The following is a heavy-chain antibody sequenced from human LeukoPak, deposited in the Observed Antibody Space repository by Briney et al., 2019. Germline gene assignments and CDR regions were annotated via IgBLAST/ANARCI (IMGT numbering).Heavy chain of an antibody. CDR2: IYDSGNT. J-gene: IGHJ4*02. Sequence: SETLSLTCTVSGGSINSSSYYWGWIRQPPGKGLEWIGYIYDSGNTNYNPSLKSRVTISIDTSKNQFSLKLTSVTAADTATYYCARETSLMGYASGLGFNYWGQGILVTVSS. V-gene: IGHV4-61*01. CDR1: GGSINSSSYY. D-gene: IGHD6-19*01. CDR3: ARETSLMGYASGLGFNY.